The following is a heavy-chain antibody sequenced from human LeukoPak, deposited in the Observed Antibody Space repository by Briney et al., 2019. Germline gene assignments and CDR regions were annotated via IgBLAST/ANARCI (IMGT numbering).Heavy chain of an antibody. V-gene: IGHV3-9*01. CDR3: AKSIEGSGSYYDSYFDY. D-gene: IGHD3-10*01. Sequence: PGRSLRLSCAASGFTFDDYAMYWVRQAPGKGLEWVSGISWNSGSIGYADSVKGRFTISRDNAKNSLYLQMISLRVEDTALYYCAKSIEGSGSYYDSYFDYWGQGALVTVSS. CDR2: ISWNSGSI. CDR1: GFTFDDYA. J-gene: IGHJ4*02.